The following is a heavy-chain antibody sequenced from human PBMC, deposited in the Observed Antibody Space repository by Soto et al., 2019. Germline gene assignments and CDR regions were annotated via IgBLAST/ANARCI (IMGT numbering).Heavy chain of an antibody. CDR3: ARHGYNYGGGYFDY. Sequence: EVQLVESGGGLVQPGGSLRLSCAASGVTVSSNYMSWVRQAPEKGLEWVSVIYSGGSTYYADSVKGRFTISRDNSKNTLYLQMNSLRAEDTAVYYCARHGYNYGGGYFDYWCQGTLVTVSS. D-gene: IGHD5-18*01. J-gene: IGHJ4*02. CDR1: GVTVSSNY. CDR2: IYSGGST. V-gene: IGHV3-66*04.